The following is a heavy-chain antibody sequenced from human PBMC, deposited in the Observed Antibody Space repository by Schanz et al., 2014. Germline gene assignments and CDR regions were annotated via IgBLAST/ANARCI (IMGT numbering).Heavy chain of an antibody. J-gene: IGHJ5*01. D-gene: IGHD2-15*01. Sequence: PGGSLRLSCAASGFTFSDYYMSWARQTPGKGLEWVSSITTGGNTYYRDSVKGRFIVSRDNSKNTLYLEMNRLRVDDTAVYYCSKDKQGSRSDDSWGQGTLVTVSS. CDR3: SKDKQGSRSDDS. V-gene: IGHV3-23*01. CDR2: ITTGGNT. CDR1: GFTFSDYY.